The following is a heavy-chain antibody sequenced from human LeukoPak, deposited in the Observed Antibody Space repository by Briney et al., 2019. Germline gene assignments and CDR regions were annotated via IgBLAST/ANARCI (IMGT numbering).Heavy chain of an antibody. D-gene: IGHD6-6*01. V-gene: IGHV4-4*09. CDR2: IHASGPT. J-gene: IGHJ4*02. CDR1: GGSISTYY. CDR3: ARHDAGIAARPFDN. Sequence: SETLSLTCTVSGGSISTYYWSWIRRPPGKGLEWIAYIHASGPTNYNPSLKSRITISVDTSKNQFSLKLSSVTAADTTVYYCARHDAGIAARPFDNWGQGTLVTVSS.